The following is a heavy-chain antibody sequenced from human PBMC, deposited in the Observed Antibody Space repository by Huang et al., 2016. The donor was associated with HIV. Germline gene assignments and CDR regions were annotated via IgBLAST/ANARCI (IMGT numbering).Heavy chain of an antibody. J-gene: IGHJ6*02. CDR1: GGSISSSSYY. CDR2: IYYSGNT. Sequence: LQLQESGPGLVKSSETLSLICTVSGGSISSSSYYWGWIRQPPGKGPEWIVSIYYSGNTYYNPHLKSRVTISVDTSKNQFSLKVNSVTAADTAVYYCARHGRVAGHYYNNMDVWGRGTTVTVSS. V-gene: IGHV4-39*01. CDR3: ARHGRVAGHYYNNMDV. D-gene: IGHD6-19*01.